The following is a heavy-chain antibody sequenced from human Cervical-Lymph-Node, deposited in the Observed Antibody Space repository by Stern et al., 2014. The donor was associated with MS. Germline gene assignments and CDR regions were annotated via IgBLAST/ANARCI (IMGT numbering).Heavy chain of an antibody. V-gene: IGHV5-51*03. CDR3: ANPPPRRKWDDPNYGMDV. Sequence: EVQLVESGAEVKKPGESLKISCKGSGYTFTNNWIAWVRQMPGKGLEWMGIIYPDDSDIRYSPSLPGQVTISADKSIRTAYLQWNSRRAADSPVYYCANPPPRRKWDDPNYGMDVWGQGTTVTVSS. J-gene: IGHJ6*02. CDR2: IYPDDSDI. CDR1: GYTFTNNW. D-gene: IGHD1-1*01.